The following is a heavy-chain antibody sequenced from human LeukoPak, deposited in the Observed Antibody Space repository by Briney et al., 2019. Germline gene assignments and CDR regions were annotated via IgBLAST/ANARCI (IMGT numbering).Heavy chain of an antibody. CDR3: ARVAYDSSGYPLYYYYGMDV. Sequence: SVKVSCKASGGTFSSYTISWVRQAPGQGLEWMGRIIPILGIANYAQKFQGRVTITADKSTSTAYMEQSSLRSEDTAVYYCARVAYDSSGYPLYYYYGMDVWGQGTTVTVSS. D-gene: IGHD3-22*01. V-gene: IGHV1-69*02. J-gene: IGHJ6*02. CDR2: IIPILGIA. CDR1: GGTFSSYT.